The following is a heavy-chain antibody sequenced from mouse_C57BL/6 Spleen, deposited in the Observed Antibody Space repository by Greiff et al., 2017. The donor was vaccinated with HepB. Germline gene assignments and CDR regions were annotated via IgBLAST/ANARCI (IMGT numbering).Heavy chain of an antibody. Sequence: VQLQQSGAELVRPGASVKLSCTASGFNIKDDYMHWVKQRPEQGLEWIGWIDPENGDTEYASKFQGKATITADKSSNTAYLQLSSLPSEDTAVYYCTTRGIYYDYDGFAYWGQGTLVTVSA. CDR3: TTRGIYYDYDGFAY. J-gene: IGHJ3*01. V-gene: IGHV14-4*01. CDR1: GFNIKDDY. CDR2: IDPENGDT. D-gene: IGHD2-4*01.